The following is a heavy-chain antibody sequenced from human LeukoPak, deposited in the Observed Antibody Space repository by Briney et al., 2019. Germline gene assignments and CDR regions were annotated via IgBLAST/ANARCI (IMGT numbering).Heavy chain of an antibody. J-gene: IGHJ4*02. CDR1: GYSISIGYY. V-gene: IGHV4-38-2*01. D-gene: IGHD3-22*01. CDR2: LYHSGST. Sequence: PSETLSLTCALSGYSISIGYYWGWIRQPPGKGLEWIGSLYHSGSTYYNPSVKTRVTLSMDTSKNQFSLKLNSATAADTAAYYCARHAFFDSTRYYYDFDYWGQGSLVTVSS. CDR3: ARHAFFDSTRYYYDFDY.